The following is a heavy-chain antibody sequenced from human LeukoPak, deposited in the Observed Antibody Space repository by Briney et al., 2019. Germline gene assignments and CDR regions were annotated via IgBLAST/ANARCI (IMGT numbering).Heavy chain of an antibody. CDR1: GFTFSSYA. CDR2: ITGSGGFT. Sequence: GGSLRLSCAASGFTFSSYAMSWVRQAPGKGLEWVSAITGSGGFTFYADSVKGRFTISRDTSKNTLCLQMNSLRVEDTAIYYCAKGTERYREVSSFDSWGQGTQVTVSS. V-gene: IGHV3-23*01. J-gene: IGHJ4*02. CDR3: AKGTERYREVSSFDS. D-gene: IGHD3-10*01.